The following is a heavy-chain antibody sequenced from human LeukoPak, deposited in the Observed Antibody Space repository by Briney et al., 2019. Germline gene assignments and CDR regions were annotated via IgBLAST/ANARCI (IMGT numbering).Heavy chain of an antibody. CDR2: IDSTSGYI. Sequence: PGGSLRLSCVSSGFTFSSDSMNWVRQAPGKGMEWVSYIDSTSGYIYYADSVEGRFTISRDNAKNSLYLQMNSLSAEDTAVYYCARDTSGSYPITYFDSWGQGALVTVSS. V-gene: IGHV3-21*01. J-gene: IGHJ4*02. D-gene: IGHD3-10*01. CDR1: GFTFSSDS. CDR3: ARDTSGSYPITYFDS.